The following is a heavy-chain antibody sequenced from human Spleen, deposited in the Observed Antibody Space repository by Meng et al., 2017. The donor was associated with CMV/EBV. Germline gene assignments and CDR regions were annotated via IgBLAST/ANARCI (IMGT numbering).Heavy chain of an antibody. V-gene: IGHV4-30-4*08. D-gene: IGHD3-3*01. Sequence: SETLSLTCTVSGGYISTGDFYWSWVRQPPGKGLEWIGYIYYAGNTHYSPSLKSRVTISTDTSTNQFSLKLTSVTAADSAVYFWARGPDVLRSLQWSYYGMDVWGQGTTVTVSS. CDR2: IYYAGNT. J-gene: IGHJ6*02. CDR3: ARGPDVLRSLQWSYYGMDV. CDR1: GGYISTGDFY.